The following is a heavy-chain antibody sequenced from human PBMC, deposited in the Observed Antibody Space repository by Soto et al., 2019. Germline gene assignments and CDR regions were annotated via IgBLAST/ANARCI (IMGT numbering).Heavy chain of an antibody. D-gene: IGHD3-10*01. Sequence: QVQLVQSGAEVKKPGSSVKVSCKASGGTFSSYTISWVRQAPGQGLEWMGRIIPILGIANYAQKFQGRVTITADKSTSTAYMELSSLRSEDTAVYYCARVRENDPPYYYGMDVWGQGTTVTVSS. CDR1: GGTFSSYT. CDR3: ARVRENDPPYYYGMDV. J-gene: IGHJ6*02. CDR2: IIPILGIA. V-gene: IGHV1-69*02.